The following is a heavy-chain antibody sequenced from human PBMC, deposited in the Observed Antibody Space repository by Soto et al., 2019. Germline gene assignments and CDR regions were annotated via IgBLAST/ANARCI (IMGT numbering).Heavy chain of an antibody. CDR2: ISSSSSTI. J-gene: IGHJ5*02. CDR3: ARDLLEFGELFPPDGGWFDP. CDR1: GFTFSSYS. D-gene: IGHD3-10*01. V-gene: IGHV3-48*01. Sequence: GGSLSLSCAASGFTFSSYSMNWVRQAPGKGLEWVSYISSSSSTIYYADSVKGRFTISRDNAKNSLYLQMNSLRAEDTAVYYCARDLLEFGELFPPDGGWFDPWGQGTLVTVSS.